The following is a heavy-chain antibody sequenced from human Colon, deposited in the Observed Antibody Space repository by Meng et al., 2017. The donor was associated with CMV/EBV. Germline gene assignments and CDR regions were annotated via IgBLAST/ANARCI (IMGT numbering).Heavy chain of an antibody. J-gene: IGHJ6*02. D-gene: IGHD2-2*01. Sequence: SETLSLTCTVSGGSISSSSYYWGWIRQPPGKGLEWIGSIYYSGSTYYNPSLKSRVTISVDTSKNQFSLKLSSVTAADTAVYYCAGGGLYCSSTSCYFDWDYYYYYGMDVWGQGTTVTVSS. CDR3: AGGGLYCSSTSCYFDWDYYYYYGMDV. V-gene: IGHV4-39*01. CDR2: IYYSGST. CDR1: GGSISSSSYY.